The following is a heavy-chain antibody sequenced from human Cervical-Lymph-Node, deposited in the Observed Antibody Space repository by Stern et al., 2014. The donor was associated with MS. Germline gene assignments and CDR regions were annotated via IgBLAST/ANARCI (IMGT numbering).Heavy chain of an antibody. CDR2: INPNSGGT. CDR3: LLDH. Sequence: QVQLMQSGAEMKKPGASVKVSCKTSGYTFNDYYMHWVRQAPGQGLEWMGRINPNSGGTNFAQNFQGRVIMTRDTSINTTYLELSGLTSDDTAVYCDLLDHWGQGTLVTVSS. V-gene: IGHV1-2*06. J-gene: IGHJ4*02. CDR1: GYTFNDYY.